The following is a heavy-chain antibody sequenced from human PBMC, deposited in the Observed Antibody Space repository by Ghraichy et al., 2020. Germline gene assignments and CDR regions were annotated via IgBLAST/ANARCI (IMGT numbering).Heavy chain of an antibody. CDR1: GGSFSGYY. Sequence: SETLSLTCAVYGGSFSGYYWSWIRQPPGKGLEWIGEINHSGSTNYNPSLKSRVTISVDTSRNQFSLKLSSVTAADTTVYYCARGRINSSSWFYYFDYWGQGTLVTVSS. J-gene: IGHJ4*02. CDR3: ARGRINSSSWFYYFDY. CDR2: INHSGST. V-gene: IGHV4-34*01. D-gene: IGHD6-13*01.